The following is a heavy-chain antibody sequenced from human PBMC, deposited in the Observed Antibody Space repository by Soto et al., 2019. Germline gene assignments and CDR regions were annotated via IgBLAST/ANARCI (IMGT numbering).Heavy chain of an antibody. Sequence: QITLNESGPTQVKPRQTLTLTCTFSGFSLTTSGVGVGWIRQSPGKAPEWLALIYWDDDKRYSPSLKSRLTITKDTPKTQVVLTMADLDPADTATYYCAHRVLRTVFGLVTTTAIYFDFWGQGTPFAVSS. V-gene: IGHV2-5*02. D-gene: IGHD3-3*01. CDR2: IYWDDDK. CDR1: GFSLTTSGVG. CDR3: AHRVLRTVFGLVTTTAIYFDF. J-gene: IGHJ4*02.